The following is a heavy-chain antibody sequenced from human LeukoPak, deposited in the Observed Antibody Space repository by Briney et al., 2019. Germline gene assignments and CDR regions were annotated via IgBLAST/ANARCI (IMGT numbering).Heavy chain of an antibody. CDR1: GFTFSSYA. CDR2: ISGSGGST. J-gene: IGHJ4*02. D-gene: IGHD3-22*01. V-gene: IGHV3-23*01. CDR3: AKDPDYYDSSGYFPRDY. Sequence: PGGSLGLSCAASGFTFSSYAMSWVRQAPGKGLEWVSAISGSGGSTYYADSVKGRFTISRDNSKNTLYLQMNSLRAEDTAVYYCAKDPDYYDSSGYFPRDYWGQGTLVTVSS.